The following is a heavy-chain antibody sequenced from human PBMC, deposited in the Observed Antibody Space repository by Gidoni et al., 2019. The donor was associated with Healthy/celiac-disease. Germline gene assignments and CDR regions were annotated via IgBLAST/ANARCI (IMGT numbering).Heavy chain of an antibody. Sequence: QLQLQESGPGLVKPSETLSLTCTVSGGSISSSSYYWGWIRQPPGKGLEWIGSIYYSGSTYYNPSLKSRVTISVDMSKNQFSLKLSSVTAADTAVYYCARLHFDWASKPDAFDIWGQGTMVTVSS. CDR1: GGSISSSSYY. CDR3: ARLHFDWASKPDAFDI. J-gene: IGHJ3*02. D-gene: IGHD3-9*01. V-gene: IGHV4-39*01. CDR2: IYYSGST.